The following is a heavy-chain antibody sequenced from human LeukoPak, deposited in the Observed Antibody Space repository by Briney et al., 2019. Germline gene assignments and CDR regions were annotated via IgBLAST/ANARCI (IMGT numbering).Heavy chain of an antibody. Sequence: SETLSLTCTVSGGSISISSYYWSWIRQSPGKGLEWIGYVFYSGKTDYSPSLRSRVSMSVDTSKNQFSLKVTSVTAANTAVYYCARDTNLRDSFDIWGQGTMVTVSS. CDR3: ARDTNLRDSFDI. D-gene: IGHD2-8*01. V-gene: IGHV4-61*01. J-gene: IGHJ3*02. CDR2: VFYSGKT. CDR1: GGSISISSYY.